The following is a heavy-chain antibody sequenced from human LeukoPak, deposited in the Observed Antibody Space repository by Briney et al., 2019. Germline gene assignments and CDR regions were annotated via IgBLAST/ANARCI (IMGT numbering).Heavy chain of an antibody. D-gene: IGHD6-19*01. CDR3: ARVPGSSGWNYYFDY. Sequence: QSGGSLRLSCAASGVTFSSYAINWVRKAPAKGLEWVPYISSGGNTGHYADSVKGRFTISRDNTKNSLYLQMNSLRAEDTAVYYSARVPGSSGWNYYFDYWGQGTLVTVSS. J-gene: IGHJ4*02. V-gene: IGHV3-48*03. CDR2: ISSGGNTG. CDR1: GVTFSSYA.